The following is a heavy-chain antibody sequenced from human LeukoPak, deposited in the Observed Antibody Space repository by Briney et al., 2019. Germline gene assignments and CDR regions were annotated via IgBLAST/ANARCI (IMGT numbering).Heavy chain of an antibody. CDR3: ARGGDYYDSSGYPLDY. CDR2: IYYSGST. D-gene: IGHD3-22*01. Sequence: PSETLSLTCTVSGGSVSSGGYYWSWIRQHPGKGLEWIGYIYYSGSTYYSPSLKSRVTISVDTSKNQFSLKLSSVTAADTAVYYCARGGDYYDSSGYPLDYWGQGTLVTVSS. J-gene: IGHJ4*02. V-gene: IGHV4-31*03. CDR1: GGSVSSGGYY.